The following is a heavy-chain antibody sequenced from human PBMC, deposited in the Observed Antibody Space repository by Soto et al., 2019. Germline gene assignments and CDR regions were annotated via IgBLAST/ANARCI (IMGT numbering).Heavy chain of an antibody. D-gene: IGHD6-6*01. CDR1: GYTFTSYY. CDR3: ARDSYRYSSSSDDGVY. J-gene: IGHJ4*02. Sequence: ASVKVSCKASGYTFTSYYMHWVRQAPGQGLEWMGIINPSGGSTSYAQKFQGRVTMTRDTSTSTVYMELSSLRSEDTAVYYCARDSYRYSSSSDDGVYWGQGTLVTVSS. V-gene: IGHV1-46*03. CDR2: INPSGGST.